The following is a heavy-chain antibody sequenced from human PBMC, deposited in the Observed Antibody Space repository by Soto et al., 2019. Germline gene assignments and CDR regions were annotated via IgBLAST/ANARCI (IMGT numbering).Heavy chain of an antibody. J-gene: IGHJ4*02. V-gene: IGHV3-53*02. CDR2: IYSGGST. CDR3: ARLYYYDSSGYYYFDY. CDR1: GFTVSSNY. Sequence: EVQLVETGGGLIQPGGSLRLSCAASGFTVSSNYMSWVRQAPGKGLEWVSVIYSGGSTYYADSVKGRFTISRDNSKNTLYLQMNSLRAEDTAVYYCARLYYYDSSGYYYFDYWGQGTLVTVSS. D-gene: IGHD3-22*01.